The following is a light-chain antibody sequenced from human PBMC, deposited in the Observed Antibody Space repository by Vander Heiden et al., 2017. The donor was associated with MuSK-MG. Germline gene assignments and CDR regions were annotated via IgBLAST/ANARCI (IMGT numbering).Light chain of an antibody. CDR1: QSVLYSSNNKNY. J-gene: IGKJ1*01. CDR2: WAS. CDR3: QQYDNTPPWT. Sequence: DIVMTQSPDSLAVSLGERATINCKSSQSVLYSSNNKNYLAWYQQKPGQPPKLLIYWASTRESGVPDRFSGSGSGTDFTLTISSLQAEGVAVYYCQQYDNTPPWTFGQGTKVEIK. V-gene: IGKV4-1*01.